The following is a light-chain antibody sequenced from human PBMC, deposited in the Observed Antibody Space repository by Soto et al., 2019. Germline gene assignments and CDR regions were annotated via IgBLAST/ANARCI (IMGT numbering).Light chain of an antibody. CDR1: QSVTNNN. Sequence: IMLTQSPATLSLYPGERVTLSCRASQSVTNNNLAWFQQKPGQAPRLLIHAASTRAVGIPVRFSVGGSGTDFTLAISRLAPVDSGVYYSHQFGNGAYTFGQGTKVDI. J-gene: IGKJ2*01. CDR3: HQFGNGAYT. V-gene: IGKV3D-20*02. CDR2: AAS.